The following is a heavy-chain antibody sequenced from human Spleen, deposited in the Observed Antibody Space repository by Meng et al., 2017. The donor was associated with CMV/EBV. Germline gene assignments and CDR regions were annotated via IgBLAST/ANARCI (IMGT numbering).Heavy chain of an antibody. J-gene: IGHJ4*02. CDR3: ARVKGTTGPAYYFDY. V-gene: IGHV4-61*01. CDR2: LYHSGGT. D-gene: IGHD2-8*02. CDR1: GGSVSSSNYY. Sequence: SETLSLTCSVSGGSVSSSNYYWSWIRQPPGKGLEWIGFLYHSGGTNYNPSLKSRVTFSVDTSSSLFSLKLSSVTAADTAVYYCARVKGTTGPAYYFDYWGQGTLVTVSS.